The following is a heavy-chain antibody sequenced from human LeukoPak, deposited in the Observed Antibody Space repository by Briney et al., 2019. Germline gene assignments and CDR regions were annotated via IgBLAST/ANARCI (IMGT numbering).Heavy chain of an antibody. J-gene: IGHJ4*02. D-gene: IGHD4-23*01. CDR2: ISAYSGNT. CDR3: ARDTVVSAGPYDY. V-gene: IGHV1-18*01. CDR1: GYSFTNHG. Sequence: GASVKVSCKASGYSFTNHGFSWVRQAPGQGLEWMGWISAYSGNTNYAQKFQGRVTMTTDTSTNTAYMELRSLRSDDTAVYYCARDTVVSAGPYDYWGQGTLVTVSS.